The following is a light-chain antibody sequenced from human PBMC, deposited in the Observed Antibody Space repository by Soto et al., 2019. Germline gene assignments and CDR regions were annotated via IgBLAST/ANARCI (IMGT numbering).Light chain of an antibody. J-gene: IGKJ2*01. V-gene: IGKV3-15*01. CDR2: GAS. CDR3: HHYNSWPYT. CDR1: QSVSSN. Sequence: EIVMTQSPDTLSVSPGERATLSCRASQSVSSNLAWYQQKPGQAPRLLIYGASTRATGFPARCSGSGSGTEFTLTISSLQSEDFAVYYCHHYNSWPYTFGQGTKVEIK.